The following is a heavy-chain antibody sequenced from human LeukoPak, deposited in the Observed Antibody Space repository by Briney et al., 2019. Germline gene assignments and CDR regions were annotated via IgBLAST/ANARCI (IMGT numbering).Heavy chain of an antibody. CDR1: GYTFTGYY. CDR3: ARDGARGDYVDY. Sequence: ASVKVSCTASGYTFTGYYMHWVRRAPGQGLEWMGRINPNSGGTNYAQKFQGRVTMTRDTSISTAYMELSRLRSDDTAVYYCARDGARGDYVDYWGQGTLVTVSS. J-gene: IGHJ4*02. V-gene: IGHV1-2*06. D-gene: IGHD3-16*01. CDR2: INPNSGGT.